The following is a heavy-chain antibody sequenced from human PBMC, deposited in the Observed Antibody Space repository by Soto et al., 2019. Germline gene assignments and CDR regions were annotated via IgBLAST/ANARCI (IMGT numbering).Heavy chain of an antibody. Sequence: ASVKVSCKASGYTFTSYAMHWVRQAPGQRLEWMGWINAGNGNTKYSQKFQGRVTITRDTSASTAYMELSSLRSEDTAVYYCARERPSSGWEIYYGMDVWGQGTTVTVSS. V-gene: IGHV1-3*01. CDR2: INAGNGNT. CDR1: GYTFTSYA. D-gene: IGHD6-19*01. CDR3: ARERPSSGWEIYYGMDV. J-gene: IGHJ6*02.